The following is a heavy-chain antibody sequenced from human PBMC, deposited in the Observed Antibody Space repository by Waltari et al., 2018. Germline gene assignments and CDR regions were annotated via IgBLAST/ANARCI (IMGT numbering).Heavy chain of an antibody. CDR3: ARRHGDFSIKSFDP. CDR1: GEYINNLLDY. V-gene: IGHV4-39*01. Sequence: QLQLQESGPGLVKPSETLSLTCSVSGEYINNLLDYWAWIRQPPGKGLEWIGSIFHIGSTSYNPSLKSRVTMSVDTSKNQFFLTLNSVTAADTAIYYCARRHGDFSIKSFDPWGQGTLVTVSS. J-gene: IGHJ5*02. D-gene: IGHD4-17*01. CDR2: IFHIGST.